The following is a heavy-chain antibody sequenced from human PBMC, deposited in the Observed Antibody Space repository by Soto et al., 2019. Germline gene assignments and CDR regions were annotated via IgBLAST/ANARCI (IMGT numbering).Heavy chain of an antibody. CDR2: ISSSSSSI. CDR1: GFSFSSYS. D-gene: IGHD3-10*01. Sequence: EVQLVESGGGLVKPGGSLRLSCAASGFSFSSYSMNWVRQAPGKGLEWVSSISSSSSSIYYADSAKGRFTISRDNAKNTLYLQMNNLTVENTAVYYCARSYGSAKTDVWCQGTTVTVSS. V-gene: IGHV3-21*01. CDR3: ARSYGSAKTDV. J-gene: IGHJ6*02.